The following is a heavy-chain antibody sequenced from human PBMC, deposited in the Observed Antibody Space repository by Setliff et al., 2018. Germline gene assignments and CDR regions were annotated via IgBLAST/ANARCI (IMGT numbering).Heavy chain of an antibody. CDR3: TRGNGDSKFDF. Sequence: PSETLSLTCAVYGESFYTYSWTWIRQTPGKGLEWIGEINHSASTYHSPSLKNRVTISVDTSMSQFSLRLTSATAADGGLYYCTRGNGDSKFDFWSRGTLVTVSS. CDR1: GESFYTYS. V-gene: IGHV4-34*01. J-gene: IGHJ4*02. CDR2: INHSAST. D-gene: IGHD4-17*01.